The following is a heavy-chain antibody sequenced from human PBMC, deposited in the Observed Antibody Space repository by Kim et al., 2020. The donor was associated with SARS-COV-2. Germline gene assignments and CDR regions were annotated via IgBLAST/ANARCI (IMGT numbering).Heavy chain of an antibody. D-gene: IGHD1-7*01. Sequence: SETLSLTCAVYGGSFSGYYWSWIRQPPGKGLEWIGEINHSGSTNYNPSLKSRVTISVDTSKNQFSLKLSSVTAADTAVYYCARGLGITGTTFDYWGQGTL. CDR2: INHSGST. V-gene: IGHV4-34*01. CDR3: ARGLGITGTTFDY. J-gene: IGHJ4*02. CDR1: GGSFSGYY.